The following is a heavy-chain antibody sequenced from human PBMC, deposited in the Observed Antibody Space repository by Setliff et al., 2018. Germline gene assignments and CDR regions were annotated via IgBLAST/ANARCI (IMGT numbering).Heavy chain of an antibody. D-gene: IGHD3-10*01. V-gene: IGHV4-30-4*01. Sequence: SSETLSLTCTVSGASITSGLSYWSWIRQPPGKGLEWIGYIYRSGNAYYKPSLKSRLAISVDTSKNQFSLNLTSVTPADTAVYYCARDSHGSGSFDYWGQGALVTVSS. CDR1: GASITSGLSY. J-gene: IGHJ4*02. CDR3: ARDSHGSGSFDY. CDR2: IYRSGNA.